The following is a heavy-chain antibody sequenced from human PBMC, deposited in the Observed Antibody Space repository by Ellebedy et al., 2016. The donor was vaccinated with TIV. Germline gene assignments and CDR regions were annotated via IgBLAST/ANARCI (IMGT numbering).Heavy chain of an antibody. D-gene: IGHD2-15*01. CDR3: AKEEWWRFDY. V-gene: IGHV3-7*04. J-gene: IGHJ4*02. CDR1: GFSFSTHY. CDR2: INQDGSGA. Sequence: PGGSLRLSCVASGFSFSTHYMTWVRQAPGKGLEWLAKINQDGSGADYVDAVNGRFTLSRDNTKNSLYLQMNSLRDEDTAVYYFAKEEWWRFDYWGQGTVVTVSS.